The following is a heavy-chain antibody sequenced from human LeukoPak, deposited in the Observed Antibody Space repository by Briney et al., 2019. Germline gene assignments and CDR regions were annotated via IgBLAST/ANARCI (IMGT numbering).Heavy chain of an antibody. J-gene: IGHJ4*02. CDR1: GFTFSSYW. Sequence: GGSLRLSCAASGFTFSSYWMHWVRQAPGKGLVWVSRINSDGSSTTYADSVKGRFTISRDNAKNTLYLQMNSLRAEDTAVYYCARKDRVGATTPIEYWGQGTLVTVSS. CDR3: ARKDRVGATTPIEY. CDR2: INSDGSST. D-gene: IGHD1-26*01. V-gene: IGHV3-74*01.